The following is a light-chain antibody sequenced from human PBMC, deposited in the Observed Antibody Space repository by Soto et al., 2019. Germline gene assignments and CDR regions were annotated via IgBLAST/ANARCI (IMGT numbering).Light chain of an antibody. J-gene: IGKJ1*01. CDR1: QSVSSNN. V-gene: IGKV3-20*01. CDR3: QQYGSSRT. CDR2: GTS. Sequence: EIVLTQSPGTLSLSPGERATLSCRASQSVSSNNLAWYQQKPGQAPRLLIYGTSTRATGIPDRFSGSGSGTNFPLIISRLEPDDFAVYYCQQYGSSRTFGQGTKVDIK.